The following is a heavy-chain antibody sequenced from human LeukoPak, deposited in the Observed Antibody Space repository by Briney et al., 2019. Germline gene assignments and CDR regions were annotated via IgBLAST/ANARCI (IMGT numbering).Heavy chain of an antibody. D-gene: IGHD6-19*01. CDR2: IYYTGST. CDR1: GGSISNYY. CDR3: ARAGSVAGTHWFDP. J-gene: IGHJ5*02. Sequence: SETLSLTCTVSGGSISNYYWSWIRQPPGKGLEWIGNIYYTGSTNYNPSLKSRVTISVDPSKNQFSLNLTSVTAADTALYYCARAGSVAGTHWFDPWAREPWSPSPQ. V-gene: IGHV4-59*08.